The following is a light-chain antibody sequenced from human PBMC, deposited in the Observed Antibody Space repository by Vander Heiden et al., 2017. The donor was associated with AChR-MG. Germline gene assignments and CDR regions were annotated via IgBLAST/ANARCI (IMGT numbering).Light chain of an antibody. CDR1: RLGNKY. V-gene: IGLV3-1*01. J-gene: IGLJ3*02. CDR2: QKD. CDR3: PAGDSRSNWV. Sequence: SYALTQPPSVSVSPGQTASIPCSGDRLGNKYASWYQQKPGKSPVLVIHQKDKRASRIPEGFSGPRSWNTAPPTLSRAPFLDEADYFRPAGDSRSNWVFGGGTKLTVL.